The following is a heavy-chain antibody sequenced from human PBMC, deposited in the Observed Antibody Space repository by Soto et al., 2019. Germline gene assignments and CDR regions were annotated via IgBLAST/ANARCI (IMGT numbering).Heavy chain of an antibody. D-gene: IGHD3-3*01. V-gene: IGHV3-30-3*01. Sequence: QVQLVESGGGVVQPGRSLRLSCAASGFTFSSYAMHWVRQAPGKGLEGVAVISYDGSNKYYADSVKGRFTIASDISTNTLYLQMNSLRAEDTAVYYFARDPAYDFWGHFFYWGQGTLVSVSS. CDR1: GFTFSSYA. J-gene: IGHJ4*02. CDR2: ISYDGSNK. CDR3: ARDPAYDFWGHFFY.